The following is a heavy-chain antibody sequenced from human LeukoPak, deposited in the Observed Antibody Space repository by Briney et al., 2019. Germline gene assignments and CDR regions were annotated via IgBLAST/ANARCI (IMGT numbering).Heavy chain of an antibody. CDR1: GYTFTSYG. Sequence: EASVKVSCKASGYTFTSYGISWVRQAPGQGLEWMGWISAYNGNTNYAQKLQGRVTMTTGTSTSTAYMELRSLRSDDTAVYYCARSPGYYYDSSGYSSIDYWGQGTLVTVSS. CDR3: ARSPGYYYDSSGYSSIDY. CDR2: ISAYNGNT. D-gene: IGHD3-22*01. J-gene: IGHJ4*02. V-gene: IGHV1-18*01.